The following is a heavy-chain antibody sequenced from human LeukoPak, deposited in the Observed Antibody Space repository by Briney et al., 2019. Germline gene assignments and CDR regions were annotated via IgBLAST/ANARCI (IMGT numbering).Heavy chain of an antibody. Sequence: PGGSLRLSCAASGFTFSSYAMSWVRQAPGKGLEWVSAISGSGGSTYYADSVKGRFTISRDNSKNTLYLQMSSLRAEDTAVYYCAKVIVVVVVAPYYFDYWGQGTLVTVSS. CDR2: ISGSGGST. CDR3: AKVIVVVVVAPYYFDY. J-gene: IGHJ4*02. D-gene: IGHD2-15*01. CDR1: GFTFSSYA. V-gene: IGHV3-23*01.